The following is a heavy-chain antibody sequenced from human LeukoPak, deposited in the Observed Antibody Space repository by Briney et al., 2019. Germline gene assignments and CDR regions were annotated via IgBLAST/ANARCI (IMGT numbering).Heavy chain of an antibody. CDR3: ARARGSGRRYFDY. J-gene: IGHJ4*02. D-gene: IGHD3-10*01. CDR1: GGSFSGYY. V-gene: IGHV4-34*01. CDR2: INHSGST. Sequence: SETLSLTCAVYGGSFSGYYWSWIRQPPGKGLEWIGEINHSGSTNYNPSLKSRVTISVDTSKNQFSLKLSSVTAADTAVYYCARARGSGRRYFDYWGRGTLVTVSS.